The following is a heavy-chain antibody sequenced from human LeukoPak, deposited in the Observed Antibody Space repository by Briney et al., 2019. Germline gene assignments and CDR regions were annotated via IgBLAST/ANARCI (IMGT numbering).Heavy chain of an antibody. D-gene: IGHD5-18*01. J-gene: IGHJ4*02. CDR2: IYYSGNT. V-gene: IGHV4-39*01. Sequence: PSETLSLTCTVSGGSIGSSIYYWGWIRQPPGKGLEWLGSIYYSGNTYYNPSLKSRVTISVDTSKNQFSLKLSSVTAADTAVYYCARMDTAMVVYFDFWGQGTLVTVSS. CDR3: ARMDTAMVVYFDF. CDR1: GGSIGSSIYY.